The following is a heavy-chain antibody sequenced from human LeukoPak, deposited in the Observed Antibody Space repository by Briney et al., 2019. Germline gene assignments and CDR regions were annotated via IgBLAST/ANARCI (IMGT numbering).Heavy chain of an antibody. CDR2: IKEDGSEK. V-gene: IGHV3-7*01. D-gene: IGHD5-12*01. CDR1: GFAFSRYW. J-gene: IGHJ4*02. CDR3: AREEANY. Sequence: GGSLRLSCAASGFAFSRYWMTWVRQAPGKGLECVANIKEDGSEKQYVDSVKGRFTISRDNAKHSLYLQMSNLRAEDTAVYYCAREEANYWGQGTLVTVSS.